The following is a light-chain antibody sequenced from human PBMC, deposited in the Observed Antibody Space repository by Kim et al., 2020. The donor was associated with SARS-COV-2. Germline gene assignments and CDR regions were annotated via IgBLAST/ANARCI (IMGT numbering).Light chain of an antibody. Sequence: GQSITISCPVSRTDIGSYNLVSWYQYHPGKAPKLMIYEVTKRPSGVSNRFSGSKSGNTASLTISGLQAEDEADYYCCSYAGSSTYVFGTGTKVTVL. V-gene: IGLV2-23*02. CDR3: CSYAGSSTYV. J-gene: IGLJ1*01. CDR2: EVT. CDR1: RTDIGSYNL.